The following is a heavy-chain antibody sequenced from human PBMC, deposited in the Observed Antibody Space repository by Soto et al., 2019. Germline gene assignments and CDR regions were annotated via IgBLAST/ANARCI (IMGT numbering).Heavy chain of an antibody. CDR3: ARGWGRIFDY. J-gene: IGHJ4*02. V-gene: IGHV4-34*01. CDR1: GGLISGYY. D-gene: IGHD7-27*01. CDR2: LNQSGSI. Sequence: QVQLQQWGAGLLKPSETLSLTCAVYGGLISGYYWNWIRQPPGKGLEWIGELNQSGSINYNPSLKSPVTISVDTSKNQFSLNLSSVTAADTAVYYCARGWGRIFDYWGQGSLVTVSS.